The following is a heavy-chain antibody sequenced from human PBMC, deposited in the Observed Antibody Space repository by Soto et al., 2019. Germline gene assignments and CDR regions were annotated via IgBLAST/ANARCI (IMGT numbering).Heavy chain of an antibody. V-gene: IGHV3-23*01. J-gene: IGHJ5*02. CDR3: AKDMAITFGGVIVNPPPVDP. D-gene: IGHD3-16*02. Sequence: GGSLRLSCAASGFTFSSYAMSWVRQAPGKGLEWVSAISGSVGSTYYADSVKGRFTISRDNSKNTLYLQMNSLRAEDTAVYYCAKDMAITFGGVIVNPPPVDPSGQGTLVTVSS. CDR1: GFTFSSYA. CDR2: ISGSVGST.